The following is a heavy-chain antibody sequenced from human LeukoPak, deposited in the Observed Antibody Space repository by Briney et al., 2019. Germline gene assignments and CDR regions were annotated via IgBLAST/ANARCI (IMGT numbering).Heavy chain of an antibody. CDR3: ARWGDYGPPRAYGMDV. V-gene: IGHV1-2*02. Sequence: ASVKVSCKASGYTFTGYYMHWVRQAPGQGLEWMGWINPNSGGTNYAQKFQGRVTKTRDTSISTAYMELSRLRSDDTAVYYCARWGDYGPPRAYGMDVWGQGTTVTVSS. D-gene: IGHD4/OR15-4a*01. J-gene: IGHJ6*02. CDR1: GYTFTGYY. CDR2: INPNSGGT.